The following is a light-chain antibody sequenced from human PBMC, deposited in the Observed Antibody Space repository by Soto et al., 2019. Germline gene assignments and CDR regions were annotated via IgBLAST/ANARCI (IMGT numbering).Light chain of an antibody. V-gene: IGLV1-44*01. J-gene: IGLJ3*02. Sequence: HSVLTQPPSASGTPGQRGTISCSGSSSNIGSNTVNWYQQLPGTAPKLLIYSNNRLPSGVPDRFSGSKSGTSASLAISGLQSEDEAEYYCAAWDDSLNGWVFGGGAKGTVL. CDR3: AAWDDSLNGWV. CDR1: SSNIGSNT. CDR2: SNN.